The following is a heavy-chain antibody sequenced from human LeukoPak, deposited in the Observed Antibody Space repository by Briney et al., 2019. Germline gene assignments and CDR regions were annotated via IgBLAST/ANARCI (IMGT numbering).Heavy chain of an antibody. J-gene: IGHJ6*03. Sequence: GGSLRLSCAASGFTFISYEMNWVRQAPGKGLEWVSYISIIGITIFYADSVKGLFTISRENAKNSLYLQMNSLRAEDPAVYYCAELGITMIGGVWGKGTTVTISS. D-gene: IGHD3-10*02. V-gene: IGHV3-48*03. CDR3: AELGITMIGGV. CDR1: GFTFISYE. CDR2: ISIIGITI.